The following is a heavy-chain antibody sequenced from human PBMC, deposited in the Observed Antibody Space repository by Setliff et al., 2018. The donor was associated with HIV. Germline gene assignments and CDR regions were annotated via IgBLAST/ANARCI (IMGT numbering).Heavy chain of an antibody. J-gene: IGHJ4*02. D-gene: IGHD3-10*01. CDR2: IDHSGNI. Sequence: SETLSLTCAVYGGSFNDYYWTWIRQPPGKGLEWIGEIDHSGNIKYHASLKSRVTISRDTSKNQISLKLRSVTAADTAVYYCARGLNYYGSGSYLPLGYWGQGTLVTVSS. V-gene: IGHV4-34*01. CDR3: ARGLNYYGSGSYLPLGY. CDR1: GGSFNDYY.